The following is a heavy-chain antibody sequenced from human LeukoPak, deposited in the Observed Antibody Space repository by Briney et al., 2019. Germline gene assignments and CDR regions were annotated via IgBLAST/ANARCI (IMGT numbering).Heavy chain of an antibody. J-gene: IGHJ5*02. D-gene: IGHD2-2*01. CDR3: ARGWGIPAPSSWFDP. CDR1: GGSFSSNI. Sequence: PVKVSCKASGGSFSSNIIGWGRQAPGQGVEWMGGIVPIFGKTKYAQKFQGRVTITTDESSIQAYMELSSLRSDDTAIYYCARGWGIPAPSSWFDPWGQGTLVTVSS. V-gene: IGHV1-69*05. CDR2: IVPIFGKT.